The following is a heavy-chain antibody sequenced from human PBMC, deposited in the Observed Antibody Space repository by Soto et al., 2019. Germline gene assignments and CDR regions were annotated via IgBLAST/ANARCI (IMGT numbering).Heavy chain of an antibody. CDR2: ISYEGKNQ. CDR3: AKEGQMKVSTILDH. J-gene: IGHJ4*02. CDR1: GYTFTGYY. D-gene: IGHD2-21*02. Sequence: QVQLVQSGAEVKKPGASVKVSCKASGYTFTGYYMHWVRQAPGKGLEWMAVISYEGKNQYYADSAKGRFTISRDNSKNTLYLQINSLRLEDTAIYYCAKEGQMKVSTILDHWGQGTPVIVSS. V-gene: IGHV3-30*18.